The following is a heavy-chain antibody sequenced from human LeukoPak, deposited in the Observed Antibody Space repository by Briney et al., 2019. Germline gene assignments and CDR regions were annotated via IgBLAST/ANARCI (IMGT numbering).Heavy chain of an antibody. CDR2: IYWDDDK. V-gene: IGHV2-5*02. Sequence: SGPTLVNPTQTLTLTCTFSGFSLSTSGVGVGWIRQPPGKALEWLALIYWDDDKRYSPSLKSRLTITKDTSKNQVVLTMTNMDPVDTATYYCAHRPRCSSTSCSSVFDYWGQGTLVTVSS. CDR1: GFSLSTSGVG. J-gene: IGHJ4*02. D-gene: IGHD2-2*01. CDR3: AHRPRCSSTSCSSVFDY.